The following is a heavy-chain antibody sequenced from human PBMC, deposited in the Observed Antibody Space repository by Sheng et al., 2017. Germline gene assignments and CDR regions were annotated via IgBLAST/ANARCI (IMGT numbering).Heavy chain of an antibody. Sequence: QVQLQQWGAGLLKPSETLSLTCAVYGGSFSGYYWSWIRQPPGKGLEWIGEINHSGSTNYNPSLKSRVTISVDTSKNQFSLKLSSVTAADTAVYYCARITIFLFGRSRGMDVWGQGTTVTVSS. J-gene: IGHJ6*02. CDR1: GGSFSGYY. D-gene: IGHD3-3*01. CDR2: INHSGST. V-gene: IGHV4-34*01. CDR3: ARITIFLFGRSRGMDV.